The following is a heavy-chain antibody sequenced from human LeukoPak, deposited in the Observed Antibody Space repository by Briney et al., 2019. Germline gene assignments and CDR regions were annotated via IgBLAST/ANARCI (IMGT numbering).Heavy chain of an antibody. CDR3: ARESGGALAYDAFDI. Sequence: PGGSLRLSCAASGFTFSSYWMSWVRQAPGKGLEWVANIEQDGSEKYYVDSVKGRFTISRDNAKNSLYLQMNSLRAEDTAVYYCARESGGALAYDAFDIWGQGTMVTVSS. CDR1: GFTFSSYW. J-gene: IGHJ3*02. D-gene: IGHD2-8*02. CDR2: IEQDGSEK. V-gene: IGHV3-7*01.